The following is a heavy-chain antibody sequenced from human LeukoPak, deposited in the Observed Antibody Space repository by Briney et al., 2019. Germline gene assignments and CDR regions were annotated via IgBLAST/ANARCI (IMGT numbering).Heavy chain of an antibody. CDR1: GASVNSYY. CDR3: TKGYYEPFDS. V-gene: IGHV4-59*02. J-gene: IGHJ4*02. Sequence: SETLSLTCTVSGASVNSYYWDWLRQPPGKGLEWIGCISDSGRTYYNPSLKSRVTISLGTSNNQFSLRLTSVTAADSAMYYCTKGYYEPFDSWGQGTLVTVSS. D-gene: IGHD3-22*01. CDR2: ISDSGRT.